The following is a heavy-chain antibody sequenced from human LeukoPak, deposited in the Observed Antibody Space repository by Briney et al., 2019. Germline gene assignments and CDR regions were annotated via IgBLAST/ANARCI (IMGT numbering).Heavy chain of an antibody. CDR2: IHTSGST. J-gene: IGHJ4*02. Sequence: SETLSLTCTVSGGSISSYYWSWIRQPAGKGLEWIGRIHTSGSTYYNPSLKSRVTISVDTSKNQFSLRLSSVTAADTAVYFCARGILRDYYDSSGFYHRGGVGYWGQGTLVTVSS. D-gene: IGHD3-22*01. CDR3: ARGILRDYYDSSGFYHRGGVGY. CDR1: GGSISSYY. V-gene: IGHV4-4*07.